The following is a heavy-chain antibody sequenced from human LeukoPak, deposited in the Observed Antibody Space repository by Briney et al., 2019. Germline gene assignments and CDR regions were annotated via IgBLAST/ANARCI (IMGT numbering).Heavy chain of an antibody. CDR1: GGSFSGYY. J-gene: IGHJ4*02. CDR3: ARPIYYDSSGYLY. Sequence: PSETLSLTCAVYGGSFSGYYWSWIRQPPGKGLEWIGSIYHSGSTYYNPSLKSRVTISVDTSKNQFSLKLSSVTAADTAVYYCARPIYYDSSGYLYWGQGTLVTVSS. D-gene: IGHD3-22*01. CDR2: IYHSGST. V-gene: IGHV4-34*01.